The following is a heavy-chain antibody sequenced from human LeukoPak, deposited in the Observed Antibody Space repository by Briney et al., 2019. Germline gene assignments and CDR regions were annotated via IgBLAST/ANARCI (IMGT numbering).Heavy chain of an antibody. D-gene: IGHD3-3*01. CDR2: IKQDGSEK. CDR3: ANRPLPYYDFWSGYLDY. CDR1: GFTFSSYW. V-gene: IGHV3-7*03. J-gene: IGHJ4*02. Sequence: GGSLRLSCAASGFTFSSYWMSWVRQAPGKGLEWVANIKQDGSEKYYVDSVKGRFTISRDNAKNSLYLQMNSLRAEDTAVYYCANRPLPYYDFWSGYLDYWGQGTLVTVSS.